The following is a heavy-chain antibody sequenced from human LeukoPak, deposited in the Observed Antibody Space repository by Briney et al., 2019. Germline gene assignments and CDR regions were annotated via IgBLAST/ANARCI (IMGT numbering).Heavy chain of an antibody. D-gene: IGHD1-26*01. CDR2: INPGGST. J-gene: IGHJ3*02. Sequence: RGSLRLSCAASGLTVSSNYMTWVRQAPGKGLEWVSLINPGGSTFYADSVKGRFTISRDNFRNTLYLQVNSLRAEDTAVYYCARAGVSGILRGAFDIWGQGTMVTVCS. CDR3: ARAGVSGILRGAFDI. CDR1: GLTVSSNY. V-gene: IGHV3-53*01.